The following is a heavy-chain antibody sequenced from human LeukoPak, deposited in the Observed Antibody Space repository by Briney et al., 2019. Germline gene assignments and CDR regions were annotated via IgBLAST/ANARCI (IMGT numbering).Heavy chain of an antibody. CDR2: INPSGGST. D-gene: IGHD1/OR15-1a*01. Sequence: ASVKVSCKASGYTVTSNNMHWMRLAPPPGHERMGIINPSGGSTSYAQKFQGRVTMTRDTSTSTVYMELSSLRSEDTAVYYCAGETRARDAFDIWGQGTMVTVSS. V-gene: IGHV1-46*01. J-gene: IGHJ3*02. CDR3: AGETRARDAFDI. CDR1: GYTVTSNN.